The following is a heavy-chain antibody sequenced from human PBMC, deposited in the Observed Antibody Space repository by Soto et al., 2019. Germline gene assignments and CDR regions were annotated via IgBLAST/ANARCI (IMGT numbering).Heavy chain of an antibody. Sequence: EVPLVESGGGLVQPGGSLRVSCAASGFTVSSNYMSWVRQAPGKGLEWVSVIYSGGSTYYADSVKGRFSISRDNSKNTLYLQMNSLRAEDTAVYYCARGLNYDFWSGYQYYYGMDVWGQGTTVTVSS. CDR3: ARGLNYDFWSGYQYYYGMDV. D-gene: IGHD3-3*01. CDR1: GFTVSSNY. J-gene: IGHJ6*02. V-gene: IGHV3-66*01. CDR2: IYSGGST.